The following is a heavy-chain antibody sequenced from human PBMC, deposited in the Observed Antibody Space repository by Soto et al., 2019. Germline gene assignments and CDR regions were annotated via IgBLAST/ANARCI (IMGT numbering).Heavy chain of an antibody. D-gene: IGHD3-22*01. V-gene: IGHV4-31*03. CDR2: IYYSGST. J-gene: IGHJ4*02. CDR3: ARGSRIVVFYYFDY. Sequence: QVQLQESGPGLVKPSQTLSLTCTVSGGSISSGGYYWSWIRQHPGKGLEWIGYIYYSGSTYYNPSLKSRVTISVDTSKNQFSLKLSSVTAADTAVYYCARGSRIVVFYYFDYWGQGTLVTVSS. CDR1: GGSISSGGYY.